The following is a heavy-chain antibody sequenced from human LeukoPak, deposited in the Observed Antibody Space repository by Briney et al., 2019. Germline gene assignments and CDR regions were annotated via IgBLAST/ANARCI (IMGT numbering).Heavy chain of an antibody. V-gene: IGHV4-59*01. D-gene: IGHD3-10*01. Sequence: SETLSLTCTVSGGSISLYYWSWIRQPPGEGLEWIGYFYDTRSPKYNPSLERRVTISVDMYRHQFSLNLPSVTAADTAVYYCARGRGSLTYWGQGTLATVSS. J-gene: IGHJ4*02. CDR1: GGSISLYY. CDR2: FYDTRSP. CDR3: ARGRGSLTY.